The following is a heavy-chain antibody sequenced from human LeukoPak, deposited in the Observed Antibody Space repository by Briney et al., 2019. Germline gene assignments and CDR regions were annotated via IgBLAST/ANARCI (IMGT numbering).Heavy chain of an antibody. J-gene: IGHJ4*02. Sequence: GRSLRLSCAASGFTFSSYAMHWARQAPGKGLEWVAVISYDGSNKYYADSVKGRFTISRDNSKNTLYLQMNSLRAEDTAVYYCARDEPDDLYAAMADYWGQGTLVTVSS. CDR1: GFTFSSYA. CDR3: ARDEPDDLYAAMADY. V-gene: IGHV3-30-3*01. CDR2: ISYDGSNK. D-gene: IGHD5-18*01.